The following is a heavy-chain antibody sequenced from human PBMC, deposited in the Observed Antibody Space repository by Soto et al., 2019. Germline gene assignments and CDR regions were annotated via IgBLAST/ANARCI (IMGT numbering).Heavy chain of an antibody. V-gene: IGHV3-23*01. J-gene: IGHJ6*02. CDR2: ISGSGGST. CDR1: GITFSSYA. Sequence: GGSLRLSCAASGITFSSYAMNWVRQAPGKGLEWDSTISGSGGSTYYADSVKGRFTISRDNSKNTLYLQMNSLRAEDTAVYYCVKGGYCTGGNCYANYYYYYGMDVWGHGTTVTVSS. CDR3: VKGGYCTGGNCYANYYYYYGMDV. D-gene: IGHD2-15*01.